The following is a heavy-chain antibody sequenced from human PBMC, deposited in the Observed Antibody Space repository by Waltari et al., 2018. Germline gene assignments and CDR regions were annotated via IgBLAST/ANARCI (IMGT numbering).Heavy chain of an antibody. V-gene: IGHV3-30*18. CDR2: IPYDGRNK. CDR3: AKDGRAWFGSGISYLES. CDR1: GYRFKTYG. J-gene: IGHJ4*02. Sequence: QVQLVESGGGVVQPGKSVRLSYVASGYRFKTYGVHWVRQAPGKGLEWGAVIPYDGRNKNYVDSVKGRFSISRDDSKSTVYLEMNDLRPEDTAVYYCAKDGRAWFGSGISYLESWGQGTPVTVFS. D-gene: IGHD3-10*01.